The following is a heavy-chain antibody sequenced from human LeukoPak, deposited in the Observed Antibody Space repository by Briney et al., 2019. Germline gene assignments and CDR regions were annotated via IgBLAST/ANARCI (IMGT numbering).Heavy chain of an antibody. CDR2: ISSNGGST. CDR1: GFTFSSYA. CDR3: ARPHGGKSRYYYGMDV. J-gene: IGHJ6*02. V-gene: IGHV3-64*04. Sequence: GGSLRLSCSASGFTFSSYAMHWVRQAPGKGLQYVSAISSNGGSTYYADSVKGRFTISRDNSKNTLYLQMNSLRAEDTAVYYCARPHGGKSRYYYGMDVWGQGTTVTVSS. D-gene: IGHD4-23*01.